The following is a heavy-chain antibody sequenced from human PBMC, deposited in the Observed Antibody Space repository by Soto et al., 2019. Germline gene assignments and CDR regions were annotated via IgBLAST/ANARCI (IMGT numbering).Heavy chain of an antibody. Sequence: SETLSLTCAVSGGSFTSNNWWAWVRQPPGQGLEWIGEIYRTGSTNYNPSLKSRVTISLDKSENQFSLKVTSLTAADTAVYYCASRDPGTSVDYWGQGTLVTVSS. CDR2: IYRTGST. V-gene: IGHV4-4*02. CDR1: GGSFTSNNW. J-gene: IGHJ4*02. D-gene: IGHD1-7*01. CDR3: ASRDPGTSVDY.